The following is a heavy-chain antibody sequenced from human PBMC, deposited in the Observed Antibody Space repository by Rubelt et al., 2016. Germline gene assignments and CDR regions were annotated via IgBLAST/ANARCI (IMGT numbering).Heavy chain of an antibody. CDR2: IDPSDAYT. CDR1: GYSFTSYW. V-gene: IGHV5-10-1*01. J-gene: IGHJ5*02. Sequence: EVQLVQSGAEVKKPGESLRISCKGSGYSFTSYWISWVRQMPGNGLEWMGRIDPSDAYTNYSPACQGHVRSSAAKSSRTAYLQRSSLKASETARYYCSRHVNRTVFDPWRQGTLVTVSS. CDR3: SRHVNRTVFDP. D-gene: IGHD1-14*01.